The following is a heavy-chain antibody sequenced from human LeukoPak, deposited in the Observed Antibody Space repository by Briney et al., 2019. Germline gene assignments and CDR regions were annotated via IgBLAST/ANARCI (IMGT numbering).Heavy chain of an antibody. CDR1: GGIFSSYA. CDR2: IIPIFGTA. D-gene: IGHD5-12*01. V-gene: IGHV1-69*13. Sequence: RASVNVSYMGSGGIFSSYAISWVREAPGQGLEWMGGIIPIFGTANCAQKFQGRVTITADESTSTAYMELSSLRSEDTAVYYCARDSARYSGYDFGDFDYWGQGTLVTVSS. CDR3: ARDSARYSGYDFGDFDY. J-gene: IGHJ4*02.